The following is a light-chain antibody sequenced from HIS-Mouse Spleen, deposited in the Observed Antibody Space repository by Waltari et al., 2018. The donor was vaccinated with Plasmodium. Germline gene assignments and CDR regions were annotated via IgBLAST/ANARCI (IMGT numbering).Light chain of an antibody. J-gene: IGKJ3*01. CDR2: GAS. Sequence: EIVMTQSPATLSVSPGERATLSCRASQSVSSNLAWYQQKPGQAPRLLIYGASTRATGIPARFSGSGSGTEFTLTLSSLQSEDFAVYYCQQYNNWSFTFGPETKVDIK. V-gene: IGKV3-15*01. CDR3: QQYNNWSFT. CDR1: QSVSSN.